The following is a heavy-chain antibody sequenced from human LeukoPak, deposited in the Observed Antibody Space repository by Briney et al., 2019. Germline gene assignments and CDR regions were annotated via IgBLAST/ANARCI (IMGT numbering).Heavy chain of an antibody. V-gene: IGHV3-21*01. D-gene: IGHD6-13*01. J-gene: IGHJ6*04. Sequence: TGGSLRLSCAASGFTFSSYSMNWVRQAPGKGLEWVSSISSSSSYIYYADSVKGRFTISRDNAKNSLYLQMNSLRAEDTAVYYCARDSAAGRGMDVWGKGTTVTVSS. CDR3: ARDSAAGRGMDV. CDR1: GFTFSSYS. CDR2: ISSSSSYI.